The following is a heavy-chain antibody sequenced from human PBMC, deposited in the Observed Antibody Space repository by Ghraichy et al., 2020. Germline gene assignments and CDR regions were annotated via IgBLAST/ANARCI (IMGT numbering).Heavy chain of an antibody. V-gene: IGHV3-7*01. D-gene: IGHD3-3*01. Sequence: GGSLRLSCAASGFTFSSYWMSWVRQAPGKGLEWVANIKQDGSEKYYVDSVKGRFTISRDNAKNSLYLQMNSLRAEDTAVYYCARDRHDFWSDYNWFDPWGQGTLVTVSS. CDR1: GFTFSSYW. CDR2: IKQDGSEK. J-gene: IGHJ5*02. CDR3: ARDRHDFWSDYNWFDP.